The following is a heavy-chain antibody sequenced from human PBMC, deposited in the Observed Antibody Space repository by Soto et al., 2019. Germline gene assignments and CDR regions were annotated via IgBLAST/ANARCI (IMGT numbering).Heavy chain of an antibody. CDR1: GGSISNYY. V-gene: IGHV4-59*01. D-gene: IGHD4-17*01. Sequence: PSETLSLTCAVSGGSISNYYLSWIRHPPGKKLEWIGNIYYSGSTNYNPSLKSRVTISVDTSKNQFSLKLLSVTTADTAVYYCARQPWADYDGIFDPWGQGTLVTVSS. J-gene: IGHJ5*02. CDR3: ARQPWADYDGIFDP. CDR2: IYYSGST.